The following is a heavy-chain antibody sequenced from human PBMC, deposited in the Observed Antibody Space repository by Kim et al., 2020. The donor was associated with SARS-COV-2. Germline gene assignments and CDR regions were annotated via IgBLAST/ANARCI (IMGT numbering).Heavy chain of an antibody. CDR1: GYTFTGYY. Sequence: ASVKVSCKASGYTFTGYYMHWVRQAPEQGLEWMGWINPNSGGTNYAQKFQGRVTMTRDTSISTAYMELSRLRSDDTAVYYCASPRTTYYYYGMDVWGQGTTVTVSS. J-gene: IGHJ6*02. CDR3: ASPRTTYYYYGMDV. D-gene: IGHD1-7*01. CDR2: INPNSGGT. V-gene: IGHV1-2*02.